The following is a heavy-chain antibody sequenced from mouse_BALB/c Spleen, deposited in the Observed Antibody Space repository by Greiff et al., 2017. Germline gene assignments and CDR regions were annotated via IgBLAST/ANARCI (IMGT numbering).Heavy chain of an antibody. D-gene: IGHD2-3*01. CDR2: ISYSGST. V-gene: IGHV3-8*02. CDR1: GDSITSGY. CDR3: ARSFYDGYYVPFAY. Sequence: VQLKESGPSLVKPSQTLSLTCSVTGDSITSGYWNWIRKFPGNKLEYMGYISYSGSTYYNPSLKSRISITRDTSKNQYYLQLNSVTTEDTATYYCARSFYDGYYVPFAYWGQGTLVTVSA. J-gene: IGHJ3*01.